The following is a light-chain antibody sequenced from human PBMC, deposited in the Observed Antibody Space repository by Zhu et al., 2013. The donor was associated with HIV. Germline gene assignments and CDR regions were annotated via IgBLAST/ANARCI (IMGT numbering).Light chain of an antibody. V-gene: IGKV3-20*01. CDR3: QNYQHGVSPPYT. Sequence: EIVLTQSPATLSVSPGERATLSCRASQSVSRSLAWYQQKPGQPPRLLIYAASTRATGVPDRFSGSGSGTDFSLTISRLEPEDFAVYYCQNYQHGVSPPYTFGRGTKLEI. CDR1: QSVSRS. J-gene: IGKJ2*01. CDR2: AAS.